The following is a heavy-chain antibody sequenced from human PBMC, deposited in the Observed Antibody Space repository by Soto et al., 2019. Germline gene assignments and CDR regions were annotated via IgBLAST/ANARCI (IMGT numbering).Heavy chain of an antibody. J-gene: IGHJ4*02. CDR3: ARGPPRTTVTTEVLSGGDRTLYYFDY. Sequence: SETLSLTCAVYGGSFSGYYWSWIRQPPGKGLEWIGEINHSGSTNYNPSLKSRVTISVDTSKNQFSLKLSSVTAADTAVYYWARGPPRTTVTTEVLSGGDRTLYYFDYWGQGTLVTVSS. V-gene: IGHV4-34*01. D-gene: IGHD4-4*01. CDR1: GGSFSGYY. CDR2: INHSGST.